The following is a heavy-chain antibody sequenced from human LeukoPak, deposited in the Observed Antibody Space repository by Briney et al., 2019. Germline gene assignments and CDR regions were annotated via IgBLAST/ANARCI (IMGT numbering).Heavy chain of an antibody. CDR3: ARTLAVAGPPGCDY. J-gene: IGHJ4*02. Sequence: GSLRLSCAAPGFTFSSYSMNWVRQAPGKGLEWVSSISSSSSYIYYADSVKGRFTISRDNAENSLYLQMNSLRAEDTAVYYCARTLAVAGPPGCDYWGQGTLVTVSS. CDR2: ISSSSSYI. D-gene: IGHD6-19*01. V-gene: IGHV3-21*01. CDR1: GFTFSSYS.